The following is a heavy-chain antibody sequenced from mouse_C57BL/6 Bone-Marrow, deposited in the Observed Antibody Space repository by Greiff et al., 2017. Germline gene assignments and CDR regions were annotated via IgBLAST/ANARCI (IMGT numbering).Heavy chain of an antibody. CDR1: GYTFTDYY. Sequence: EVKLVESGPVLVKPGASVKMSCKASGYTFTDYYMNWVKQSHGKSLEWIGVINPYNGGTSYNQKFKGKATLTVDKSSSTAYMELISLTSEDSAVYYCAPAALFDYWGQGTTLTVSA. CDR2: INPYNGGT. CDR3: APAALFDY. V-gene: IGHV1-19*01. J-gene: IGHJ2*01.